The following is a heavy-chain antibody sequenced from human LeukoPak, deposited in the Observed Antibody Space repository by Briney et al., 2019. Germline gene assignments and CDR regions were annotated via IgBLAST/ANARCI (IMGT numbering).Heavy chain of an antibody. V-gene: IGHV3-48*03. D-gene: IGHD2-15*01. CDR3: ARDCSGGSCYSPAPGAFDI. CDR1: GFTFSSYE. CDR2: ISSSGSTK. J-gene: IGHJ3*02. Sequence: GGSLRLSCAASGFTFSSYEMNWVRQARGKGLEWVSYISSSGSTKFYADSVKGRFTISRDNANNSLYLQMNSLRAEDTAVYYCARDCSGGSCYSPAPGAFDIWGQGTMVTASS.